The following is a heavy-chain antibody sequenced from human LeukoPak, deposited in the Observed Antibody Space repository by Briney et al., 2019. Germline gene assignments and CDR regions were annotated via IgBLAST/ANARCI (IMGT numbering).Heavy chain of an antibody. V-gene: IGHV3-74*01. Sequence: GGSLRLSCAASAFIFSNYRMHWVRQAPGKGLVWVSRIDSDGGTTTYADSVKGRFTISRDNAKNTLHLQMNSLRVEDTAVYYCVGDRQQLVNHYFDYWGQGTLVTVSS. CDR3: VGDRQQLVNHYFDY. D-gene: IGHD6-13*01. CDR1: AFIFSNYR. J-gene: IGHJ4*02. CDR2: IDSDGGTT.